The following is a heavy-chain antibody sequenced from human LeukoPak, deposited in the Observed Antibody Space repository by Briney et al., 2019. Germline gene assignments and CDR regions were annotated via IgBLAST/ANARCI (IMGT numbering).Heavy chain of an antibody. CDR1: GYTFTTYD. CDR3: ARGPGGCSGGSCYHDY. D-gene: IGHD2-15*01. Sequence: ASVKVSCKASGYTFTTYDISWVRQAPGQGLEWMGWINTHTGDTDYAQKPQGRVTVTTDTSTSTAYMELRSLGSDDTAFYYCARGPGGCSGGSCYHDYWGQGTLVTVSS. J-gene: IGHJ4*02. CDR2: INTHTGDT. V-gene: IGHV1-18*01.